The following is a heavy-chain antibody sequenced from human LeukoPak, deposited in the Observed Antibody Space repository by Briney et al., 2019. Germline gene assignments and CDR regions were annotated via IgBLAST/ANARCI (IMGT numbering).Heavy chain of an antibody. Sequence: SETLSLTCTVSGGSISGYYWSWSRQPPGKGVEWIGNLYYMRGAWYKSSLKSRVTTSVDTSKNQFSLKLSSVTAADTAVYYCARDAIVVVTREEDYWGQGTLVTVSS. V-gene: IGHV4-59*12. CDR1: GGSISGYY. J-gene: IGHJ4*02. CDR2: LYYMRGA. D-gene: IGHD3-22*01. CDR3: ARDAIVVVTREEDY.